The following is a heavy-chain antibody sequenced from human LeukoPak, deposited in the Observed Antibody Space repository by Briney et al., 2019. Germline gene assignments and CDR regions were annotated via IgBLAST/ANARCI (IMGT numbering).Heavy chain of an antibody. CDR3: ARDHVQYSSGWYGDY. CDR1: GFTVSSNY. Sequence: GGSLRLSCAASGFTVSSNYMTWVRQAPGKGLEWVSPLYSGGSTNFADSVKGRFSIPRDNSKNTLYLQMNSLRAEDTAVYYCARDHVQYSSGWYGDYWGQGTLVTVSS. CDR2: LYSGGST. D-gene: IGHD6-19*01. V-gene: IGHV3-66*02. J-gene: IGHJ4*02.